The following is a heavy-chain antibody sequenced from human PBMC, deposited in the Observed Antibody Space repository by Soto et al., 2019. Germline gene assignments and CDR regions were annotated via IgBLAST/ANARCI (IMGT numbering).Heavy chain of an antibody. V-gene: IGHV1-8*01. D-gene: IGHD3-10*01. J-gene: IGHJ5*02. CDR2: MNPNSGNT. Sequence: ASVKVPCKASGYTLTIYDINWVRQATGQGLEWMGWMNPNSGNTGYAQKFQGRVTMTRNTSISTAYMELSSLRSEDTAVYYCARGRRVWFGELSWFDPWGQGTLVTVSS. CDR3: ARGRRVWFGELSWFDP. CDR1: GYTLTIYD.